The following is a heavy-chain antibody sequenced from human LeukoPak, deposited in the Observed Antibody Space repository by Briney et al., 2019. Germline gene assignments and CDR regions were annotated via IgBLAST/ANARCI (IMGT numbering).Heavy chain of an antibody. CDR3: ARGSVVRVTNYFDY. Sequence: SETLSLTCTVSGGSISSSSCYWGWIRQPPGKGLEWIGSIYYSGSTYYNPSLKSRVTISVDTSKNQFSLKLSSVTAADTAVYYCARGSVVRVTNYFDYWGQGTLVTVSS. J-gene: IGHJ4*02. V-gene: IGHV4-39*07. CDR2: IYYSGST. CDR1: GGSISSSSCY. D-gene: IGHD3-10*01.